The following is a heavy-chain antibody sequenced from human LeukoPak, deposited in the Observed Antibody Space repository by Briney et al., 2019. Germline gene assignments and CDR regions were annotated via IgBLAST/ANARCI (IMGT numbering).Heavy chain of an antibody. J-gene: IGHJ6*02. CDR2: IWYDGSNK. D-gene: IGHD2-2*01. Sequence: GRSLRLSCAASGFTFSSYGMHWVRQAPGKGLEWVAVIWYDGSNKYYADSVKGRFTISRDSSKNTLYLQMNSLRAEDTAVYDCARGVIGYCSSTSCYERDYYYGMDVWGQGTTVTVSS. V-gene: IGHV3-33*01. CDR1: GFTFSSYG. CDR3: ARGVIGYCSSTSCYERDYYYGMDV.